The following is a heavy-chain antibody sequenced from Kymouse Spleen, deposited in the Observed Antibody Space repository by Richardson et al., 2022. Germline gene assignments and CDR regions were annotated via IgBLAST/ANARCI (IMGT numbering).Heavy chain of an antibody. Sequence: QVQLQQWGAGLLKPSETLSLTCAVYGGSFSGYYWSWIRQPPGKGLEWIGEINHSGSTNYNPSLKSRVTISVDTSKNQFSLKLSSVTAADTAVYYCARKDYGSGGGLDYWGQGTLVTVSS. CDR2: INHSGST. D-gene: IGHD3-10*01. CDR1: GGSFSGYY. V-gene: IGHV4-34*01. CDR3: ARKDYGSGGGLDY. J-gene: IGHJ4*02.